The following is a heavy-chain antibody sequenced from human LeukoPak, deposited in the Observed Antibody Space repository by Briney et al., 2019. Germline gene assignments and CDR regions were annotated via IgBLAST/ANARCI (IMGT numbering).Heavy chain of an antibody. CDR1: GFTFSSYS. CDR3: ARAYYDFWSGYPLYYFDY. J-gene: IGHJ4*02. CDR2: ISSSSSYI. Sequence: GSLRLSCAASGFTFSSYSINWVRQAPGKGLEWVSSISSSSSYIYYADSVRGRFTISRDNTKNSLYLQMNSLRAEDTAVYYCARAYYDFWSGYPLYYFDYWGQGTLVTVSS. D-gene: IGHD3-3*01. V-gene: IGHV3-21*01.